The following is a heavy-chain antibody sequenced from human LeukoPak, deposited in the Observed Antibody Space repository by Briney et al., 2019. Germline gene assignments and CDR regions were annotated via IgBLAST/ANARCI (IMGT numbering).Heavy chain of an antibody. V-gene: IGHV3-48*01. J-gene: IGHJ6*04. CDR1: GFTFSSYS. CDR3: AELGITMIGGV. CDR2: ISSSSSTI. Sequence: GGSLRLSCAASGFTFSSYSMNWVRQAPGKGLEWVSYISSSSSTIYYADSVNGRFTISRDNSKNTLYLQMNSLRAEDTAVYYCAELGITMIGGVWGKGTTVTISS. D-gene: IGHD3-10*02.